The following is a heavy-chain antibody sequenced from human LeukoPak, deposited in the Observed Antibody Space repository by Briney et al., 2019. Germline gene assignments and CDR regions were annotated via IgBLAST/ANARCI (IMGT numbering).Heavy chain of an antibody. V-gene: IGHV5-51*01. CDR1: VFSFTNYW. CDR3: ARQGNGELPKTV. Sequence: GESLKISCKTSVFSFTNYWIAWVRQMPGEGLEWMGSIYPGDSDTRYSPSFQGQVTVSADKSISTAYLQWSSLKASDTAMYYCARQGNGELPKTVWGQGTLVTVSS. CDR2: IYPGDSDT. J-gene: IGHJ4*02. D-gene: IGHD1-26*01.